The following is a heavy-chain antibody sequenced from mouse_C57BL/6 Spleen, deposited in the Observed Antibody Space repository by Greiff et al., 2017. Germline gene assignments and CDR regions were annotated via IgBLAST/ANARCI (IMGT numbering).Heavy chain of an antibody. CDR3: AREGEVTTGNWFAY. CDR1: GYTFTDYY. V-gene: IGHV1-19*01. CDR2: INPYNGGT. D-gene: IGHD2-2*01. Sequence: EVQLQQSGPVLVKPGASVKMSCKASGYTFTDYYMNWVKQSHGKSLEWIGVINPYNGGTSYNQKFKGKATLTVDKSSSTAYMELNSLTSEDSAVYYCAREGEVTTGNWFAYWGQGTLVTVSA. J-gene: IGHJ3*01.